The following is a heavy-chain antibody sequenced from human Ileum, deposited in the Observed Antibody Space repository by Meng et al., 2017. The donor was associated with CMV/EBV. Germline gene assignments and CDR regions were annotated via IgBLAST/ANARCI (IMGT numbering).Heavy chain of an antibody. J-gene: IGHJ5*02. D-gene: IGHD2-8*01. CDR2: IYRDGST. CDR3: ARDKGYCTSFSCSRLHGNDP. CDR1: VSNCY. Sequence: VSNCYMNWVSQAPGKELKWVSLIYRDGSTFYANSVKGRFTISRDSSKNKLYLEMNNLGVEDTAVYYCARDKGYCTSFSCSRLHGNDPWGQGTLVTVSS. V-gene: IGHV3-53*05.